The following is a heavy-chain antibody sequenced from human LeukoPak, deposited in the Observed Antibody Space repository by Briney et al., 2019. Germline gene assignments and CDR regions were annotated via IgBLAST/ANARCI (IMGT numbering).Heavy chain of an antibody. V-gene: IGHV3-23*01. Sequence: GGSLRLSCAASGFTFSNYAMSWVRQAPGKGREWVSGISGSGAGPYYGDSVQGRFTISRDNSKNTLYLQMNSLRAEDTAVYYCAKEKQRNFDYWGQGTLVTVSS. CDR1: GFTFSNYA. CDR3: AKEKQRNFDY. CDR2: ISGSGAGP. D-gene: IGHD6-13*01. J-gene: IGHJ4*02.